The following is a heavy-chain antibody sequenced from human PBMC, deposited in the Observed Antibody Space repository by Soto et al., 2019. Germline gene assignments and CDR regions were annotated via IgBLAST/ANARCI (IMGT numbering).Heavy chain of an antibody. D-gene: IGHD5-12*01. CDR2: LYGSGGGI. J-gene: IGHJ4*02. Sequence: EVQLLESGGHLVHPGGSLRLSCAASGFTFSNYAMIWIRQVPGKGLQWVSGLYGSGGGIHYAESVKDRFTISRDNSAYAVYLQMNNLRVEDSAIYYCAKDVVSRDGVWLAHDWGQGTVVTVSS. V-gene: IGHV3-23*01. CDR1: GFTFSNYA. CDR3: AKDVVSRDGVWLAHD.